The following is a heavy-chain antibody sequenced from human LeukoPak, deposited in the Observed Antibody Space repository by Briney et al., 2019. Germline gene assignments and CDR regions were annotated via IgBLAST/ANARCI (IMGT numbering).Heavy chain of an antibody. Sequence: GESLKISCKGSGYSFTSYWIGWVRQMPGKGLEWMGIIYPGDSDTKYSPSFQGQVTISAAKSISTAYLQWSSLKASDTAMYYCARHHRDIVVVVAAPSYDYWGQGTLVTVSS. D-gene: IGHD2-15*01. CDR2: IYPGDSDT. CDR3: ARHHRDIVVVVAAPSYDY. V-gene: IGHV5-51*01. CDR1: GYSFTSYW. J-gene: IGHJ4*02.